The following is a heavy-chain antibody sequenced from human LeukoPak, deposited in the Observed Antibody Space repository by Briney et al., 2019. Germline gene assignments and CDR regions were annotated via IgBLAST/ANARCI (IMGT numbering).Heavy chain of an antibody. CDR2: ISAYNTNT. J-gene: IGHJ4*02. CDR1: GYTFSDYG. CDR3: ARDQLQSFDY. V-gene: IGHV1-18*01. Sequence: ASVKVSCKASGYTFSDYGITWVRQAPGQGLEWMAWISAYNTNTNYAQKFQGRVTMTRDTSISTAYMELSRLRSDDTAVYYCARDQLQSFDYWGQGTLVTVSS. D-gene: IGHD4-11*01.